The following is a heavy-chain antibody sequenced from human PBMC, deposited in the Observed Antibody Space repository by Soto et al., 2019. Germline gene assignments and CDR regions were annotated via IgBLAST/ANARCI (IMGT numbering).Heavy chain of an antibody. CDR3: ARRYGSAFDI. CDR1: GFAFSSYA. Sequence: GGSLRLSCAASGFAFSSYAMIWVRQAPGKGLEWVSAISGSGGTTYYADSVKGRFTISRDNSKNTLYLQMNNLRAEDTAVYYCARRYGSAFDIWGQGTMVTVSS. J-gene: IGHJ3*02. V-gene: IGHV3-23*01. CDR2: ISGSGGTT. D-gene: IGHD4-17*01.